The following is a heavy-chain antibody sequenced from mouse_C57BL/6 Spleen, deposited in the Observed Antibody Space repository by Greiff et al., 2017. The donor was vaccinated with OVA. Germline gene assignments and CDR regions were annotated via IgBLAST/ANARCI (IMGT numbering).Heavy chain of an antibody. J-gene: IGHJ4*01. D-gene: IGHD2-5*01. V-gene: IGHV1-39*01. CDR1: GYSFTDYN. CDR3: ARYSNYEAMDY. Sequence: LVESGPELVKPGASVKISCKASGYSFTDYNMNWVKQSNGKSLEWIGVINPNYGGTSYNQKFKGKATLTVDKSSSTAYMELRSLTSEDSAVYYCARYSNYEAMDYWGQGTSVTVSS. CDR2: INPNYGGT.